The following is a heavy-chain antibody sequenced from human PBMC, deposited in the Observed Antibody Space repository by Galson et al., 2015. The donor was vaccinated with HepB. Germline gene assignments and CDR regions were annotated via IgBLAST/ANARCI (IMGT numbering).Heavy chain of an antibody. CDR1: GFTFSSYG. CDR2: IWYDGSNK. Sequence: SLRLSCAASGFTFSSYGLHWVRQAPGKGLEWVAVIWYDGSNKYYADSVKGRFTISRDNSKNTLYLQMNSLRAEDTAVYYCARDLGAFDPWGQGTLVTVSS. J-gene: IGHJ5*02. V-gene: IGHV3-33*08. D-gene: IGHD3-16*01. CDR3: ARDLGAFDP.